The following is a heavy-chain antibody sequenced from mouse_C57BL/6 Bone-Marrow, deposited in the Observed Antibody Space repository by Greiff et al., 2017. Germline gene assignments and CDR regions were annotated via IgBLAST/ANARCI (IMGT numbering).Heavy chain of an antibody. J-gene: IGHJ4*01. Sequence: EVKLVEPGGGLVKPGGSLKLSCAASGFTFSDYGMHGVRQAPEKGLEWVAYISSGSSTIYYADTVKGRFTISRDNAKNTLFLQMTSLRSVATAMYYCVRISWAMDNWFQGTSLNVSS. V-gene: IGHV5-17*01. CDR1: GFTFSDYG. CDR3: VRISWAMDN. CDR2: ISSGSSTI.